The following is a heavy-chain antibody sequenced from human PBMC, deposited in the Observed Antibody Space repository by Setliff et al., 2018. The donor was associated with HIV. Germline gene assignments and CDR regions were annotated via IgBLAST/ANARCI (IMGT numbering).Heavy chain of an antibody. J-gene: IGHJ6*03. D-gene: IGHD5-12*01. V-gene: IGHV4-39*01. Sequence: PSETLSLTCTVSGGSISSSSYYWGWTRQPPGKGLEWIGSIYYSGSTYYNPSLKSRVTISVDTSKNQFSLKLSSVTAADTAVYYCARHRFAVEMATITVDYYYYYMDVWGKGTTVTVSS. CDR3: ARHRFAVEMATITVDYYYYYMDV. CDR2: IYYSGST. CDR1: GGSISSSSYY.